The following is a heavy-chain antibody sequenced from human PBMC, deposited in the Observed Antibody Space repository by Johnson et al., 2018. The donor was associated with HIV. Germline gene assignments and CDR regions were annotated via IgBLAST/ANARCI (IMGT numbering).Heavy chain of an antibody. V-gene: IGHV3-30*04. J-gene: IGHJ3*02. Sequence: QVQLVESGGCVVQPGRSLRLSCAASGFTFSSYAMHWVRQAPGKGLEWVAVISYDGSDKYYADYVKGRFTISRDNSKNTLYLQMNSLKTEDPALYYCASDGSDVVGAPLQAFDIGGQGTMVTVSA. CDR1: GFTFSSYA. CDR3: ASDGSDVVGAPLQAFDI. D-gene: IGHD1-26*01. CDR2: ISYDGSDK.